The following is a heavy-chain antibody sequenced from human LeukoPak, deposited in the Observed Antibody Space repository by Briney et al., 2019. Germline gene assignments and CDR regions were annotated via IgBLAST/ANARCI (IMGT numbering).Heavy chain of an antibody. CDR1: GLTLNIYW. CDR3: ARDAYTTTSNWLDP. Sequence: PGGSLRLSCEASGLTLNIYWMHWVRQAPGEGIVWVSRITGDGSDIAYADSVKGRFTVSRDDAKNILFLQMTSLRVEDTAIYYCARDAYTTTSNWLDPWGQGTLVTVSS. CDR2: ITGDGSDI. D-gene: IGHD4-17*01. V-gene: IGHV3-74*01. J-gene: IGHJ5*02.